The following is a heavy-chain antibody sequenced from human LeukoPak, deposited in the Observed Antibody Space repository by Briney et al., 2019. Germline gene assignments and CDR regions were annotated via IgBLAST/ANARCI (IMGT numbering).Heavy chain of an antibody. CDR3: ARVDYYGSGSYYNSVPYFDY. CDR1: GGSFSGYY. Sequence: SETLSLTCAVYGGSFSGYYWSWIRQPPGKGLEWIGEINHSGSTYYNPSLKSRVTISVDRSKNQFSLKLSSVTAADTAVYYCARVDYYGSGSYYNSVPYFDYWGQGTLVTVSS. CDR2: INHSGST. J-gene: IGHJ4*02. V-gene: IGHV4-34*01. D-gene: IGHD3-10*01.